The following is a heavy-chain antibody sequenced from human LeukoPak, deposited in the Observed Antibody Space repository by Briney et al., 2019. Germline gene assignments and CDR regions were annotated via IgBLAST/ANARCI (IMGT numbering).Heavy chain of an antibody. CDR2: TSAHNGNT. CDR3: ARDRDSGSYRPDY. D-gene: IGHD1-26*01. CDR1: GYTFTSYG. V-gene: IGHV1-18*01. J-gene: IGHJ4*02. Sequence: GASVKVSCKASGYTFTSYGISWVRQAPGQGLEWMGWTSAHNGNTNHAQKLQGRVTMTTDTSTSTAYMELRSLRSDDTAVYYCARDRDSGSYRPDYWGQGTLVTVSS.